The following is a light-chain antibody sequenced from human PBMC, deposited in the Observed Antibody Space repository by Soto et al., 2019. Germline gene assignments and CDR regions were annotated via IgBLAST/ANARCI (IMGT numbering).Light chain of an antibody. Sequence: QSALTQPRSVSVSPGQSVTISCTGTSSDVGVYNYVSWYQQYPGRAPKIMIYDVSKRPSGVPDRFSGSKSDNTASLTISGLQAKDEADYYCCSYAGSYTFVFGIGTKVTVL. J-gene: IGLJ1*01. V-gene: IGLV2-11*01. CDR3: CSYAGSYTFV. CDR1: SSDVGVYNY. CDR2: DVS.